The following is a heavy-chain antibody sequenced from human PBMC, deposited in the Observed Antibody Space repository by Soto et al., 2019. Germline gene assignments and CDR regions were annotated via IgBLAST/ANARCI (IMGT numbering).Heavy chain of an antibody. CDR3: ARIGYSSSSFDY. CDR2: IKQDGSTK. CDR1: GFSLTNYW. D-gene: IGHD6-6*01. V-gene: IGHV3-7*01. J-gene: IGHJ4*02. Sequence: GGSLGLSCAASGFSLTNYWMTWARQAPGKGLEWVANIKQDGSTKYYVDSVKGRFTISRDNAKNSLYLQINSLRAEDTAVYFCARIGYSSSSFDYWGQGTLVTVSS.